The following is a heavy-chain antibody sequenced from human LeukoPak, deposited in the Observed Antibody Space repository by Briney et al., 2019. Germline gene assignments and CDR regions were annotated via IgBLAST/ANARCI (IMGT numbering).Heavy chain of an antibody. CDR3: ASFTYYDILTGYYSSGFDY. J-gene: IGHJ4*02. CDR1: GGSISSSSYY. Sequence: SETLSLTCTVSGGSISSSSYYWGWIRQPPGKGLEWIGSIYYSGSTYYNPSLKSRVTISVDTSKNQFSLKLSSVTAADTAVYHCASFTYYDILTGYYSSGFDYWGQGTLVTVSS. CDR2: IYYSGST. V-gene: IGHV4-39*01. D-gene: IGHD3-9*01.